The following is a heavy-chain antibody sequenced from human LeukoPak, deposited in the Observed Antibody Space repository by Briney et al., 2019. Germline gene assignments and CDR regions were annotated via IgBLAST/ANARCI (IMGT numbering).Heavy chain of an antibody. D-gene: IGHD3-10*01. CDR3: AKDPVVRGVIISPYYFDY. Sequence: GGSLRLSCAASGFTFSSYAMSWVRQAPGKGLEWVSAISGSGGSTYYADSVKGRFTISRDNSKNTLYLQMNSLRAEDTAVYYCAKDPVVRGVIISPYYFDYWGQGTLVTVSS. V-gene: IGHV3-23*01. CDR2: ISGSGGST. CDR1: GFTFSSYA. J-gene: IGHJ4*02.